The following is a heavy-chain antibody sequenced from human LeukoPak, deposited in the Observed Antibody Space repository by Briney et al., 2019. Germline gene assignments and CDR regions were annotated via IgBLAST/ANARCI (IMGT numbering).Heavy chain of an antibody. V-gene: IGHV3-21*01. CDR1: GFTFSSYN. CDR2: ISSSSSYI. D-gene: IGHD2-2*01. CDR3: ARGANLTNCSSTSCYLRWVYYYYGMDV. J-gene: IGHJ6*02. Sequence: GGSLRLSCAASGFTFSSYNMNWVRQAPGKGLEWVSSISSSSSYIYYADSVKGRFTISRDNAKNSLYLQMNSLRAEDTAVYYCARGANLTNCSSTSCYLRWVYYYYGMDVWGQGTTVTVSS.